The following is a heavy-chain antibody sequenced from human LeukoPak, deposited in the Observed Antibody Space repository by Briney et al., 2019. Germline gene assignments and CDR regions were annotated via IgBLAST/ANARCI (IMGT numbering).Heavy chain of an antibody. V-gene: IGHV4-34*01. CDR3: ARGHVGSYVYYYYGMDV. CDR1: GVSFSGYY. J-gene: IGHJ6*02. Sequence: SETLSLTCAVYGVSFSGYYWSWIRQPPGRGLEWIGEINHSGSTDYNPSFKSRVTISVDTSKNQFSLKLTSVTAADTAVYYCARGHVGSYVYYYYGMDVWGQGTTVTVSS. CDR2: INHSGST. D-gene: IGHD3-16*01.